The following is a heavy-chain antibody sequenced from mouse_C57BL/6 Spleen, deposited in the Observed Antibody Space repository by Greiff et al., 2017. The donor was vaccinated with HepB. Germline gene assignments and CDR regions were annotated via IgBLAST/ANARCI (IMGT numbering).Heavy chain of an antibody. CDR2: IDPSDSET. D-gene: IGHD3-2*02. CDR3: AREGDSSGPYCAMDY. CDR1: GYTFTSYW. V-gene: IGHV1-52*01. Sequence: QVQLQQPGAELVRPGSSVKLSCKASGYTFTSYWMHWVKQRPIQGLEWIGNIDPSDSETHYSQKFKDKATVTVDKSSSTAYMQLSSLTSEDSAVYYCAREGDSSGPYCAMDYWGQGTSVTVSS. J-gene: IGHJ4*01.